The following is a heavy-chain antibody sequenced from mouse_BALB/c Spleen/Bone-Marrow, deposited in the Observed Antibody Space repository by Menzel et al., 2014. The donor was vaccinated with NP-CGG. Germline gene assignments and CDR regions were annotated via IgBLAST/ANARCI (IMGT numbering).Heavy chain of an antibody. CDR2: IRLKSNNYAT. Sequence: EVNLAESGGGLVQPGGSMKLSCVASGFTFSNYWMNWVRQSPEKGLEWIAEIRLKSNNYATQYAESVKGRFAISRDDSKSSVYLQMNNLRAEDSGIYYCVTYFDYWGQGTTLTVSS. V-gene: IGHV6-6*02. CDR1: GFTFSNYW. D-gene: IGHD2-1*01. CDR3: VTYFDY. J-gene: IGHJ2*01.